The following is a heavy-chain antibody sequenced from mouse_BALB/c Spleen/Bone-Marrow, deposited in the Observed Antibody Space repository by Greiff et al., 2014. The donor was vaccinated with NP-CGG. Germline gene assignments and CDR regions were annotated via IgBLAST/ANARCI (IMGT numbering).Heavy chain of an antibody. V-gene: IGHV5-9-3*01. J-gene: IGHJ2*01. D-gene: IGHD1-1*01. CDR3: ARHITMVVADY. CDR1: GFTFSSYA. CDR2: ISSGGSYT. Sequence: EVQLVESGGGLVKPGGSLKLSCAASGFTFSSYAMSWVRQTPEKRLEWVATISSGGSYTYYPDSVKGRFTISRDNAKNTLYLQMSSLRSEDTAMYYCARHITMVVADYWGQGTTLTVSS.